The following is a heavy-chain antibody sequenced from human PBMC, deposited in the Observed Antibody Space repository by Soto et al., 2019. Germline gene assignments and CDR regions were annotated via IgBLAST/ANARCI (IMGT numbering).Heavy chain of an antibody. J-gene: IGHJ6*02. CDR2: INHSGTT. CDR1: GGSFSGYY. D-gene: IGHD6-19*01. CDR3: ARDYSSGWYDLDYYGMDV. Sequence: SETLSLTCAVYGGSFSGYYWSWIRQPPGKGLEWIGEINHSGTTTYNPSLKSRVTMSVDTPNNQFSLKLSSLTAADTAVYYCARDYSSGWYDLDYYGMDVWGQGTTVTVSS. V-gene: IGHV4-34*01.